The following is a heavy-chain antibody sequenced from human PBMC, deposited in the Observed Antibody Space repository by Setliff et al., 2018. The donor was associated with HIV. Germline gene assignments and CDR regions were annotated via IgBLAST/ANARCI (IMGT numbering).Heavy chain of an antibody. J-gene: IGHJ4*02. CDR1: GGTFSSYA. D-gene: IGHD7-27*01. CDR3: ARDGLSNWGYGGY. CDR2: IIPNSGGT. Sequence: GASVKVSCKASGGTFSSYAISWVRQAPGQGLEWMGGIIPNSGGTNYAQKFQGRVTMTRDTSISTAYTELSSLRSDDTAVYYCARDGLSNWGYGGYWGQGTLVTVSS. V-gene: IGHV1-2*02.